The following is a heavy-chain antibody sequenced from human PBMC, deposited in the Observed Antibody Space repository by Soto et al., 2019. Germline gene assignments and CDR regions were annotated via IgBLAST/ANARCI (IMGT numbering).Heavy chain of an antibody. D-gene: IGHD3-3*01. V-gene: IGHV1-18*01. J-gene: IGHJ6*02. CDR2: ISAYNGNT. Sequence: ASVKVSCKASGYTFTSYGISWVRQAPGQGLEWMGWISAYNGNTNYAQKLQGRVTMTTDTSTSTAYMELRSLRSDDTAVYYCARFRRRRITSFGVFPSYYYGMDVWGQGTTVTVSS. CDR1: GYTFTSYG. CDR3: ARFRRRRITSFGVFPSYYYGMDV.